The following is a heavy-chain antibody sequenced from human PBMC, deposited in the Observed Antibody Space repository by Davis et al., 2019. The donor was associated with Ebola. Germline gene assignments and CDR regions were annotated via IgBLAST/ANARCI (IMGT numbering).Heavy chain of an antibody. CDR2: ISHSGST. Sequence: SETLSLTCSVSGVSIKNNYFSWIRQSPGKGLEWIGEISHSGSTNYNPSLKSRVTISVDTSKNQFSLKLSSVTAADTAVYYCARGPSIANFDYWGQGTLVTVSS. J-gene: IGHJ4*02. D-gene: IGHD6-6*01. V-gene: IGHV4-34*01. CDR3: ARGPSIANFDY. CDR1: GVSIKNNY.